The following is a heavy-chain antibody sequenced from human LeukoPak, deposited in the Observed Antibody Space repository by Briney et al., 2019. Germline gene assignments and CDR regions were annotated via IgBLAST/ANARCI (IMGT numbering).Heavy chain of an antibody. CDR3: VISTIIRPPGSFGY. V-gene: IGHV3-64D*09. CDR1: GFIFSSYG. CDR2: ISSNGGST. D-gene: IGHD4/OR15-4a*01. Sequence: PGGSLRLSCSASGFIFSSYGMHWVRQAPGKGLEYVSAISSNGGSTHYADSVKGRFTISRDNSKNTLHLQMSSLRAGDTAVYYCVISTIIRPPGSFGYWGQGTLVTVSS. J-gene: IGHJ4*02.